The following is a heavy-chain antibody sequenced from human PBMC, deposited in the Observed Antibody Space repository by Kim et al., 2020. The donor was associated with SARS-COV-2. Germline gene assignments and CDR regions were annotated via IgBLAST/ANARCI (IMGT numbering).Heavy chain of an antibody. D-gene: IGHD3-9*01. CDR3: ASVRGFFDWFTNGGGYFDY. Sequence: SRVTISVDTSKNQFSLRLSSVTAADTAVYYCASVRGFFDWFTNGGGYFDYWGQGTLVTVSS. V-gene: IGHV4-30-2*04. J-gene: IGHJ4*02.